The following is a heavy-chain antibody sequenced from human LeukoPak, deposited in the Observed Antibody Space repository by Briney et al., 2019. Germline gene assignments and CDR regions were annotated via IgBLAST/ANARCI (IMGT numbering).Heavy chain of an antibody. CDR1: GFTFSSYW. Sequence: PGGSLILSCAASGFTFSSYWMHWVRQAPGKGLVWVSRINGDGSSTIYADSVKGRFTISRDNAKNTLYLQMNGLRVDDTAVYYCSSTVTAALWGQGTLVTVSS. V-gene: IGHV3-74*01. J-gene: IGHJ4*02. CDR3: SSTVTAAL. D-gene: IGHD2-21*02. CDR2: INGDGSST.